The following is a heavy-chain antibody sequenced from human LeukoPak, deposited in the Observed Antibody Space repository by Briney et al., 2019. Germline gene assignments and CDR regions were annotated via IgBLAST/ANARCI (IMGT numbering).Heavy chain of an antibody. CDR3: ARSGPGDSSGYYFDY. Sequence: KFGESLQISCKGSGYSFTSYWIGWVRQMPGKGLEWMGIIYPGDSDTRYSPSFQGQVTISADKSISTAYLQWSSLKASDTAMYYCARSGPGDSSGYYFDYWGQGTLVTVSS. D-gene: IGHD3-22*01. J-gene: IGHJ4*02. CDR1: GYSFTSYW. CDR2: IYPGDSDT. V-gene: IGHV5-51*01.